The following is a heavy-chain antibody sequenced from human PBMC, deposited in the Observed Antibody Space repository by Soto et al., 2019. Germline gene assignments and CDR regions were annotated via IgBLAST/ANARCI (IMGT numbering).Heavy chain of an antibody. CDR2: ISSSGYI. CDR3: ARDLGAVTTLVFQN. J-gene: IGHJ1*01. Sequence: EVQLVESGGGLVKPGGSLRLSCAASGFTFSNSGMNWVRQAPGKGLEWVSYISSSGYIFYADSVKGRFTISRDNAKDALYLQMNSLRAEDPAVYYCARDLGAVTTLVFQNWGQGALVTVSS. D-gene: IGHD4-17*01. V-gene: IGHV3-21*01. CDR1: GFTFSNSG.